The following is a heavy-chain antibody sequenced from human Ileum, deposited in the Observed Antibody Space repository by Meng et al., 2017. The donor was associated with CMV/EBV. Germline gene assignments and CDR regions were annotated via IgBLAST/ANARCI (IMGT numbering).Heavy chain of an antibody. V-gene: IGHV3-11*04. CDR3: ARVGDFWSGYFSG. CDR1: GFRFSDYY. D-gene: IGHD3-3*01. J-gene: IGHJ4*02. CDR2: ISSSGGTI. Sequence: AASGFRFSDYYMSWVRQAPGKRLEWLSCISSSGGTIYYADSVKGRFTISRDNAKNSLYLQMNSLTAEDTAVYYCARVGDFWSGYFSGWGQGALVTVSS.